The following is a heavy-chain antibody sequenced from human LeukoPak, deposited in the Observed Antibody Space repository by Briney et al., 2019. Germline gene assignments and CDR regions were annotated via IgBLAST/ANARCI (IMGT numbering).Heavy chain of an antibody. Sequence: GSMRLSCAASGFTVSSNYMSWVRQAPGKGLEWVSVIYSGGSTYYADSVKGRFTISRDNSKNTLYLQMNSLRAEDTAVYYCARERSSGAFDYWGQGTLVTVSS. V-gene: IGHV3-53*01. D-gene: IGHD3-10*01. CDR3: ARERSSGAFDY. CDR1: GFTVSSNY. J-gene: IGHJ4*02. CDR2: IYSGGST.